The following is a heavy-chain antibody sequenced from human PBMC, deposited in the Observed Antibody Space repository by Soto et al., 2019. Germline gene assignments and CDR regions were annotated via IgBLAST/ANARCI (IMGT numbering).Heavy chain of an antibody. V-gene: IGHV4-31*03. D-gene: IGHD2-15*01. CDR2: ISYSGAT. CDR1: GGSISRGAYF. J-gene: IGHJ4*02. CDR3: ARGGPVSVSPAWQLLGYFDY. Sequence: QVHLQESGPGQVRPSQTLSLSCSVSGGSISRGAYFWTWIRQFPGKGLEWIAYISYSGATYYNPSLKSRVTKLADTSKNQFSLTLNSVTSADTAVYYCARGGPVSVSPAWQLLGYFDYWGQGTLVTVSS.